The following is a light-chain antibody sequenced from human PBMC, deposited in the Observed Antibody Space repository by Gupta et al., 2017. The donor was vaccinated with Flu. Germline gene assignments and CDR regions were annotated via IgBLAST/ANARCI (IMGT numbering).Light chain of an antibody. CDR3: QQRSNWPPIFT. J-gene: IGKJ3*01. Sequence: LSLAPWERATLSCRASQSVSIYLAWYQQKPGQAPRLLIYDASNRATGIPARFSGSGSGTDFTLTISSLEPEDFAVYYCQQRSNWPPIFTFGPGTKVDIK. CDR2: DAS. V-gene: IGKV3-11*01. CDR1: QSVSIY.